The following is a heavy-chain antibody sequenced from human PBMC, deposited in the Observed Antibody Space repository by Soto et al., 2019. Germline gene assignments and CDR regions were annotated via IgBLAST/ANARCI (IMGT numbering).Heavy chain of an antibody. Sequence: QVQLQESGPGLVKPSETLSLTCTVSGGSINNYYWSWIRQPPGQGLVWIGYIYYSGSTNYNSSLKTRVTISVEPYKNQFSKKLSPLTAADTAVYYCARAVTRSGDNSRAPYYGKDVWGQGTTVTVS. CDR2: IYYSGST. CDR1: GGSINNYY. V-gene: IGHV4-59*01. D-gene: IGHD2-21*01. J-gene: IGHJ6*02. CDR3: ARAVTRSGDNSRAPYYGKDV.